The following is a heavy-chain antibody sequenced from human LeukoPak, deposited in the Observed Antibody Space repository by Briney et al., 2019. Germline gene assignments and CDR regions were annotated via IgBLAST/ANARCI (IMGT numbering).Heavy chain of an antibody. J-gene: IGHJ4*02. CDR3: ARELYNTSPDY. D-gene: IGHD1-14*01. V-gene: IGHV3-33*01. Sequence: GGSLRLSCAASGFTFSSYVMHWVRQAPGKGLEWVALIWYDGTNKYYASSVKGRFTISRDNSKNTLYLQMNSLRVDDTAVHYCARELYNTSPDYWGQGTLVTVSS. CDR2: IWYDGTNK. CDR1: GFTFSSYV.